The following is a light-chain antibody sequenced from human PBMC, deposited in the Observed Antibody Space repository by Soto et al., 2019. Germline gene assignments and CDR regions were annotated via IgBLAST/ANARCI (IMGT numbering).Light chain of an antibody. CDR3: QQRSTWPPD. Sequence: EIVLTQSPATLSLSPGERATLSCRASQSVGSYLAWYQHKPGQAPRLLIYDASNRATGIPARFSGSGSGTDFTLTISSLEPEDFAVYYCQQRSTWPPDFGGGTKVEIK. V-gene: IGKV3-11*01. CDR1: QSVGSY. CDR2: DAS. J-gene: IGKJ4*01.